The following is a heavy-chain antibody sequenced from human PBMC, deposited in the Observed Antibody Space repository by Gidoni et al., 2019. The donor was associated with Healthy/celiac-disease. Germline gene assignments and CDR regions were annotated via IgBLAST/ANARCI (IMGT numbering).Heavy chain of an antibody. CDR2: IYHSGST. CDR3: ASRYSSAFDI. Sequence: QVQLQESGPGLVKPSETLSLTCAVSGYSISSGYYWGWIRQPPGKGLEWIGSIYHSGSTYYNPSLKSRVTISVDTSKNQFSLKLSSVTAADTAVYYCASRYSSAFDIWGQGTMVTVSS. J-gene: IGHJ3*02. V-gene: IGHV4-38-2*01. CDR1: GYSISSGYY. D-gene: IGHD6-13*01.